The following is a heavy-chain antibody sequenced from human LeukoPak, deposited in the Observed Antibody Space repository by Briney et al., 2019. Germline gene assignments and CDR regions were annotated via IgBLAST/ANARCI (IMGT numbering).Heavy chain of an antibody. J-gene: IGHJ6*03. CDR2: IRSSGGST. CDR3: AAGRDSSGYPYYYYYMDV. CDR1: GFTFSSYA. V-gene: IGHV3-23*01. Sequence: GGSLSLSCAASGFTFSSYAMTWVRQAPGKGLEWVSGIRSSGGSTYYADSVKGRFTISRNNSNNTLNLQMSNLRAEDTAVYYCAAGRDSSGYPYYYYYMDVWGKGTTVTVSS. D-gene: IGHD3-22*01.